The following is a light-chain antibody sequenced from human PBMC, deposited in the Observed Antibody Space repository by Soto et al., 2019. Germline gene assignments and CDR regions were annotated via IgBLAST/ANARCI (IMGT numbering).Light chain of an antibody. Sequence: DLQLTQSPSFLSASVGDRVNITCRASQDISSYLAWYQQKPGKAPQLLTYAASTLLRGVPSRFSGSGSGTEFTLTISSLQPEDFATYYCQQVNSYPRTFGQGTKVEIK. CDR2: AAS. V-gene: IGKV1-9*01. CDR3: QQVNSYPRT. J-gene: IGKJ1*01. CDR1: QDISSY.